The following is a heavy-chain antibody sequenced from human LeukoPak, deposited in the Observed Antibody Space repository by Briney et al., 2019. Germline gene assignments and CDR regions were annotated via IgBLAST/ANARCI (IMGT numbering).Heavy chain of an antibody. D-gene: IGHD3-3*01. J-gene: IGHJ4*02. CDR2: IAYDGSDK. V-gene: IGHV3-30-3*01. CDR1: GFTFSTYA. CDR3: ARDRERFLEWLFGY. Sequence: PGGSLRLSCAASGFTFSTYAIHWVRQAPGKGLEWVAVIAYDGSDKYYADSVKGRFTISRDNSKNTLYLQMNSLRAEDTAVYYCARDRERFLEWLFGYWGQGTLVTVSS.